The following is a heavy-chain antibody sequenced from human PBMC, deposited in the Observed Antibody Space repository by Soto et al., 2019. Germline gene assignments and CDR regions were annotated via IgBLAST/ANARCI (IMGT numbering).Heavy chain of an antibody. CDR3: ARRRQYCTSELCXXHSYDTMDX. D-gene: IGHD2-8*02. J-gene: IGHJ6*02. Sequence: GASLKISCKATVYSFTNYWIGWVRQMPGKGLEWMGTIYPGDSDTRYGPAFEGQVTISADKSITTAYLQWSSLKASDTAVYFCARRRQYCTSELCXXHSYDTMDXWGQGPTVTVSS. CDR1: VYSFTNYW. V-gene: IGHV5-51*01. CDR2: IYPGDSDT.